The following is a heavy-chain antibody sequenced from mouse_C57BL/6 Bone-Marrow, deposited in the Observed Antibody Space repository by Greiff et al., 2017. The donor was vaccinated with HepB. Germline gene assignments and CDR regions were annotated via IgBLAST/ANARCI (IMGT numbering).Heavy chain of an antibody. Sequence: VQLQQSVAELVRPGASVKLSCTASGFTINNTYMHWVKQRPEQGLEWIGRIDPANGNTKYAPKFQGKATITADTSSNTDYLQLSSLTSEDTASYYCARYYFDYWGQGTTLTVSA. CDR1: GFTINNTY. V-gene: IGHV14-3*01. CDR3: ARYYFDY. J-gene: IGHJ2*01. CDR2: IDPANGNT.